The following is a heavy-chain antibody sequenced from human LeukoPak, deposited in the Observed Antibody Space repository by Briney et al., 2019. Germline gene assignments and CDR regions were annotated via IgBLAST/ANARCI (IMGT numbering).Heavy chain of an antibody. Sequence: PGGSLRLSCAASGFTFSSYGMHWVRQAPGKGLEWVAVISYDGSNKYYADSVKGRFTISRDNSKNTLYLQMNSLRAEDTAVYYCAKDYTDSGYDWDYFDYWGQGTLVTVSS. CDR2: ISYDGSNK. CDR3: AKDYTDSGYDWDYFDY. V-gene: IGHV3-30*18. J-gene: IGHJ4*02. CDR1: GFTFSSYG. D-gene: IGHD5-12*01.